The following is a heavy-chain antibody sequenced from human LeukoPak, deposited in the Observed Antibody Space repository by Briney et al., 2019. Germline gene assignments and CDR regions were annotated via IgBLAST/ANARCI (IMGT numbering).Heavy chain of an antibody. Sequence: SETLSFTGTVSGVSFRGYYWGWNRQPAGKGLEWIGRIYSSGSTNYNPSLKSRVTMSVDTSKNQFSLTVSSVTAADTAMYYCARGDNNGFARPFDRWGQGTLVTVSS. CDR3: ARGDNNGFARPFDR. CDR1: GVSFRGYY. V-gene: IGHV4-4*07. J-gene: IGHJ4*02. D-gene: IGHD3-22*01. CDR2: IYSSGST.